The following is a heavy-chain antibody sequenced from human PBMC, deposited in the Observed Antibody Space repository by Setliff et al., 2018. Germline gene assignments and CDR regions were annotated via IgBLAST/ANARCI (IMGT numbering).Heavy chain of an antibody. CDR1: GFTFSSYW. D-gene: IGHD6-19*01. Sequence: HPGGSLRLSCAASGFTFSSYWMSWVRQAPGKGLEWVANIKQDGSEKYYVDSVKGRFTISRDNAKNSLYLQMNSLRADDTAVYYCARSQWLVRIDYWGQGTLVTVSS. CDR3: ARSQWLVRIDY. V-gene: IGHV3-7*03. CDR2: IKQDGSEK. J-gene: IGHJ4*02.